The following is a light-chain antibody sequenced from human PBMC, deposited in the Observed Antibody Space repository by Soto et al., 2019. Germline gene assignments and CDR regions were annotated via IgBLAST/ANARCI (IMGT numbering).Light chain of an antibody. J-gene: IGKJ2*01. V-gene: IGKV3-11*01. CDR3: QQYGSSPLYS. CDR2: DAS. Sequence: EIVLTQSPATLSLSPGDRATLSCRASQSVTNYLAWYQQRPGQAPRLLIYDASNRATGIPDRFSGSGSGTDFTLTISSLEPEDFAVYYCQQYGSSPLYSFGQGTKLEIK. CDR1: QSVTNY.